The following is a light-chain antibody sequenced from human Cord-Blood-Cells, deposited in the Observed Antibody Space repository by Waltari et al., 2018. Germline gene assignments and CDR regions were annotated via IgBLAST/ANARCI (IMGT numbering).Light chain of an antibody. CDR1: SSDVGGYNY. J-gene: IGLJ2*01. CDR2: EGS. V-gene: IGLV2-8*01. CDR3: SSYAGSNNYVV. Sequence: QSALTPPPSASGSPGQSVTISCTGTSSDVGGYNYVSWYQQHPGKAHKLMIYEGSTRPSGVLDRFSGSKSGNAASLTVSGLQAEDEADYYCSSYAGSNNYVVFGGGTKLTVL.